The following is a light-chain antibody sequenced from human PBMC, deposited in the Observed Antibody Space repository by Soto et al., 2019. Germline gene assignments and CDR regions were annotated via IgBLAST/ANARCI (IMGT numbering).Light chain of an antibody. Sequence: EIVLTQSPATLSLSPGERATLSCRASQSFSSYLAWYQQKPGQAPRLLIYDASNRATGIPARFSGSGSGTEFTLTISSLQSEDFAVYYCQQYTNWPITFGQGTRLEIK. V-gene: IGKV3-11*01. J-gene: IGKJ5*01. CDR1: QSFSSY. CDR2: DAS. CDR3: QQYTNWPIT.